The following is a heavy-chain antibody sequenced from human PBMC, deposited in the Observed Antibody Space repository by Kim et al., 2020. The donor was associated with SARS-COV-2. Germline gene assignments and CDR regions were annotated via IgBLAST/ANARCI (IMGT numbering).Heavy chain of an antibody. Sequence: YANSLKGRFTVSRENSKGTLYLQMNSLGAEDTAVYYCVRDLTYDYSYWGQGTLVTVSS. CDR3: VRDLTYDYSY. D-gene: IGHD2-21*01. J-gene: IGHJ4*02. V-gene: IGHV3-23*03.